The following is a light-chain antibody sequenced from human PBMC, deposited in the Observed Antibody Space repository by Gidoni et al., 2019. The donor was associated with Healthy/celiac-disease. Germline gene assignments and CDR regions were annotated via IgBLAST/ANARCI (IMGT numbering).Light chain of an antibody. CDR2: DAS. CDR3: QQRSNWPQLT. CDR1: QSVSSY. V-gene: IGKV3-11*01. J-gene: IGKJ4*01. Sequence: IVLTQSPATLSLSPGDRATLSCRASQSVSSYLAWYQQKPGQAPRLLIYDASNRATGIPARFSGSGSGTDFTLTISSLEPEDFAVYYCQQRSNWPQLTFXGXTKVEIK.